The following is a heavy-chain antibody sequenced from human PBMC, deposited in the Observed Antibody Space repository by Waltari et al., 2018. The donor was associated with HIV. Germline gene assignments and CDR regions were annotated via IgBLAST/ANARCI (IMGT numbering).Heavy chain of an antibody. CDR1: GFTFSSYG. Sequence: QVQLVESGGGVVQPGRSLRLSCAASGFTFSSYGMHWVRQARGRGLGWVAVIWCDGVSKYYADCVKGRFTISRDNSKNTLYLQMNSLGAEDTAVYYCARHPTPFTGYNSFDYWGQGTLVTVSS. CDR2: IWCDGVSK. CDR3: ARHPTPFTGYNSFDY. J-gene: IGHJ4*02. D-gene: IGHD5-12*01. V-gene: IGHV3-33*01.